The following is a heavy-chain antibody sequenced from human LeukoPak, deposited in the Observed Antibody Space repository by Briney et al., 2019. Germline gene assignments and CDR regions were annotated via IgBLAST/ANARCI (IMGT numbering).Heavy chain of an antibody. D-gene: IGHD3-10*01. CDR1: GFTLSSNY. V-gene: IGHV3-66*01. CDR2: IYSRGIT. J-gene: IGHJ6*02. CDR3: ARAPFEDYGMDV. Sequence: PGGSLRLSCVASGFTLSSNYMSSVRPALGKGLELVAVIYSRGITSHADSGMGRFTTSTDNTMNTLYLQRNSLRAEYTAVYYCARAPFEDYGMDVWGPGTTVTVSS.